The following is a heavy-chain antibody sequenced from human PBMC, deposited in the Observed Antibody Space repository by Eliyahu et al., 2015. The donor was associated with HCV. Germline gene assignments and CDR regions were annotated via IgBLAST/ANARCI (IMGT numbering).Heavy chain of an antibody. D-gene: IGHD2/OR15-2a*01. CDR1: GGTFSSYT. Sequence: QVQLVQSRAEVKKPGSXVKVSCXAXGGTFSSYTIGWVXQAPGQGLXWKGGIIPIFGTPKYAQKFQGRVTITADDSTSTAYMEVSSLRSEDTAVYYCAREGVREYSNPFDYWGQGTLVTVSS. J-gene: IGHJ4*02. V-gene: IGHV1-69*01. CDR3: AREGVREYSNPFDY. CDR2: IIPIFGTP.